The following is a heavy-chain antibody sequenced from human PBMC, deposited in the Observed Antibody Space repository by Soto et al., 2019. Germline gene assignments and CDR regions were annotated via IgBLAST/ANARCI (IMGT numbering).Heavy chain of an antibody. Sequence: QVQLVESGGGVVQPGRSRRLSCAASGCTIRSYAMHWVRQAPGKGLEWVSVISYDGSNKYYADSVKGRFTISRDNSKITLYLQMNSLRAEDTAVYYCARGPGYSHFYYYYGMDVWGQGTTVTVSS. J-gene: IGHJ6*02. V-gene: IGHV3-30-3*01. D-gene: IGHD5-18*01. CDR2: ISYDGSNK. CDR1: GCTIRSYA. CDR3: ARGPGYSHFYYYYGMDV.